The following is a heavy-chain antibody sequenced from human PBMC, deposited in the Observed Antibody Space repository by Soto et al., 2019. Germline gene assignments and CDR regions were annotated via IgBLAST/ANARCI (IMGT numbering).Heavy chain of an antibody. D-gene: IGHD3-3*01. Sequence: ASVKVSCKASGYTFTSYYMHWLRQAPGQGLEWMGIINPSGGSTSYAQKFQGRVTMTRDTSTSTVYMELSSLRSEDTAVYYCARRVLEWLPTYYYYGMDVWGQGTTVTVSS. V-gene: IGHV1-46*03. CDR1: GYTFTSYY. J-gene: IGHJ6*02. CDR3: ARRVLEWLPTYYYYGMDV. CDR2: INPSGGST.